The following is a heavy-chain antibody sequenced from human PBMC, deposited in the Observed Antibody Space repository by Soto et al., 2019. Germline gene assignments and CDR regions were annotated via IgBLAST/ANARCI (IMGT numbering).Heavy chain of an antibody. V-gene: IGHV1-69*02. CDR3: ARDRDNSNWPNFDS. J-gene: IGHJ4*02. Sequence: QVQLVQSGSEVKKPGSSVRVSCKTSGDTFSIYTISWVRQAPGQGLEWMGRVLPFLDITSYSQRFQGRVTITADRSTTTGYMELTSLRSEDTAVYYCARDRDNSNWPNFDSWGQGTLVTVSS. CDR2: VLPFLDIT. CDR1: GDTFSIYT. D-gene: IGHD6-13*01.